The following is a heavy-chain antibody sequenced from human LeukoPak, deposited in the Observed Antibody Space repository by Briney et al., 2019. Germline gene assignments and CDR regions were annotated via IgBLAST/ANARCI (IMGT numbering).Heavy chain of an antibody. CDR2: INHSGST. J-gene: IGHJ6*03. CDR3: AKDRIQLGYYYYYMDV. Sequence: SETLSLTCAVYGGSFSGYYWSWIRQPPGKGLEWIGEINHSGSTNYNPSLKSRVTISVDTSKNQFSLKLSSVTAADTAVYYCAKDRIQLGYYYYYMDVWGKGTTVTVSS. V-gene: IGHV4-34*01. CDR1: GGSFSGYY. D-gene: IGHD5-18*01.